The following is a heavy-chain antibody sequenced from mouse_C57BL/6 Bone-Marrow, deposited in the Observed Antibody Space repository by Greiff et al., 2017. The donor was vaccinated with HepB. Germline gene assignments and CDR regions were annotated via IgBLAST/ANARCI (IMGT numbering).Heavy chain of an antibody. CDR3: ASPNWDMTWFAY. CDR1: GYTFTSYG. D-gene: IGHD4-1*01. V-gene: IGHV1-81*01. Sequence: VQLQQSGAELARPGASVKLSCKASGYTFTSYGISWVKQRTGQGLEWIGEIYPRSGNTYYNEKFKGKATLTADKSSSTAYMELRSLTSEDSAVYFCASPNWDMTWFAYWGQGTLVTVSA. CDR2: IYPRSGNT. J-gene: IGHJ3*01.